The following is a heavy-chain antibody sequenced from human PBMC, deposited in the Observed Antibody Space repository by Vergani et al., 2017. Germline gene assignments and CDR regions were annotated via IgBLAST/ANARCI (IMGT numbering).Heavy chain of an antibody. CDR1: GGSLSSYY. Sequence: QVQLQESGPGLVKPSETLSLTCTVSGGSLSSYYWSWIRQPPGKGLEWIGYIYYSGSTNYNPSLKSRVTIAVDTSQNQFSLKLSSVTTADTAVYYCAGSRGGSGWYANYYYYYGMDVWGQGTTVTVSS. CDR3: AGSRGGSGWYANYYYYYGMDV. CDR2: IYYSGST. V-gene: IGHV4-59*01. J-gene: IGHJ6*02. D-gene: IGHD6-13*01.